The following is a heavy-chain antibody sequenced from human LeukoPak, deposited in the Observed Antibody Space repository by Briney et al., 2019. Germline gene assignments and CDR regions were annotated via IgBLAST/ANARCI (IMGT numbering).Heavy chain of an antibody. Sequence: SGGSLRLSCAASGFTFSSYAMSWVRQAPGKGLEWVSAISGSGGSTYYADSVKGRFTISRDNSKNTLYLQMNSLRAEDTAVYYCAKGPAPRAIFEPFDYRGQGTLVTVSS. J-gene: IGHJ4*02. D-gene: IGHD3-9*01. CDR2: ISGSGGST. CDR1: GFTFSSYA. V-gene: IGHV3-23*01. CDR3: AKGPAPRAIFEPFDY.